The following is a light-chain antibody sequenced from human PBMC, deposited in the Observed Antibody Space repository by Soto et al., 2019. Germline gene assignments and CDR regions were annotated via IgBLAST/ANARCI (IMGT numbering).Light chain of an antibody. CDR2: GAS. J-gene: IGKJ3*01. Sequence: EIVLTQSPGTLSLSPGERATLSCRASQSVSSTYLAGYQQKPGQAPRLLIYGASSRASGIPDRFSGSGSGTDFTLTISRLDPEDFAVYYCQQYGRSSLTFGPGTKVDIK. V-gene: IGKV3-20*01. CDR3: QQYGRSSLT. CDR1: QSVSSTY.